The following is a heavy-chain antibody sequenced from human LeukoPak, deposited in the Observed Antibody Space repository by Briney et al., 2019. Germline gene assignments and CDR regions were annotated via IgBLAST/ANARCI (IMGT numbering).Heavy chain of an antibody. CDR2: ISAYNGNT. Sequence: ASVKVSCKASGYTFTSYGISWVRQAPGQGLEWMGWISAYNGNTNYAQKLQGRVTMTTDTSTSTAYMELRSLRSDDTAVYYCARDRRVAVAMYYFDYWGQGTLATVSS. V-gene: IGHV1-18*01. CDR3: ARDRRVAVAMYYFDY. CDR1: GYTFTSYG. D-gene: IGHD6-19*01. J-gene: IGHJ4*02.